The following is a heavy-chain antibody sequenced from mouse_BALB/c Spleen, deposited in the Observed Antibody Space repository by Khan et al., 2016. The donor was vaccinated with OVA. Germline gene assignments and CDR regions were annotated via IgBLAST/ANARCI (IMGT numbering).Heavy chain of an antibody. CDR2: INPSTGYT. V-gene: IGHV1-7*01. J-gene: IGHJ2*01. CDR1: GYTFINYW. Sequence: QVQLQQSGAELAKPGASVKMSCKASGYTFINYWILWVKQRPGQGLEWIGYINPSTGYTEYNQNFKDKATLTADKSSSTAYMQLSSLTYEDSAVYYCARRSLRWDFDYWGQGTTLTVSS. CDR3: ARRSLRWDFDY. D-gene: IGHD1-1*01.